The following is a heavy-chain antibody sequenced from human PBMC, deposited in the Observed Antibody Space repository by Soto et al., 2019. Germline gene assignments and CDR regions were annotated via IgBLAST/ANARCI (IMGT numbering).Heavy chain of an antibody. Sequence: QVHLVQSGAEVKKPGASVKVSCKVSGYSLNELSIHWVRQAPGKGLEWMGGFDPEDGEIVYAQKFQGRVTMTEDTSTDTANMDLSSLRYEDKAVYYCATGGTAGDFENWGQGTLVTVSS. CDR3: ATGGTAGDFEN. J-gene: IGHJ4*02. CDR1: GYSLNELS. V-gene: IGHV1-24*01. D-gene: IGHD3-10*01. CDR2: FDPEDGEI.